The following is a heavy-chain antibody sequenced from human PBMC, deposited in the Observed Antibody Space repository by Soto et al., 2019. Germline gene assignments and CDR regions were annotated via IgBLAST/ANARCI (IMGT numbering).Heavy chain of an antibody. V-gene: IGHV3-30-3*01. CDR2: ISYDGSNK. CDR1: GFTFSSYA. CDR3: ARQPYYDFWSGYHHYFDY. Sequence: GGSLRLSCAASGFTFSSYAMHWVRQAPGKGLEWVAVISYDGSNKYYADSVKGRFTISRDNSKNTLYLQMNSLRAEDTAVYYCARQPYYDFWSGYHHYFDYWGQGTLVTVSS. J-gene: IGHJ4*02. D-gene: IGHD3-3*01.